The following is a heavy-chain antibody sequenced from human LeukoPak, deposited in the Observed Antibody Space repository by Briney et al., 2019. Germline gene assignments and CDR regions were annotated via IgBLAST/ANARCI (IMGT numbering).Heavy chain of an antibody. V-gene: IGHV4-59*01. D-gene: IGHD3-9*01. CDR3: AGSRSVVITYVDDYYYYGMDV. J-gene: IGHJ6*02. CDR2: IYYSGST. Sequence: SETLSLTCTVSGGSISSYYWSWIRQPPGKGLEWIGYIYYSGSTNYNPSLKSRVTISVDTSKNQFSLKLSSVTAADTAVYYCAGSRSVVITYVDDYYYYGMDVWGQGTTVTVSS. CDR1: GGSISSYY.